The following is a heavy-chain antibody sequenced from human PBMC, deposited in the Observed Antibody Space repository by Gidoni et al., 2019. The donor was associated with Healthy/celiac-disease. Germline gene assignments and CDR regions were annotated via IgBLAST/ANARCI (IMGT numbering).Heavy chain of an antibody. V-gene: IGHV3-33*01. CDR2: IWYDGSNK. CDR3: ARDHAKGVVVTAIGY. CDR1: GFTSSSYG. D-gene: IGHD2-21*02. Sequence: QVQLVESGGGVVQPGRSLRLSCAASGFTSSSYGMHWFRQAPGKGLEWVAVIWYDGSNKYYADSVKGRFTIARDNSKNTLYLQMNSLRAEDTAVYYCARDHAKGVVVTAIGYWGQGTLVTVSS. J-gene: IGHJ4*02.